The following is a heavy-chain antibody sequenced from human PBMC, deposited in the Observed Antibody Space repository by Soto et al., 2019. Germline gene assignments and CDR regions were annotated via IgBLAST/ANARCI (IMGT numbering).Heavy chain of an antibody. Sequence: QVQLVESGGGVVQPGRSLRLSCAASGFTFSNYGIHWVRQAPGKGLVWVTVISYDGSHKYYAYSVKGRFTISRDNSKNTVYLEMNSLRDEDTAVYYCAKRRGDHSNYSWGIDVWGQGTTVTVSS. V-gene: IGHV3-30*18. CDR3: AKRRGDHSNYSWGIDV. J-gene: IGHJ6*02. CDR2: ISYDGSHK. CDR1: GFTFSNYG. D-gene: IGHD4-4*01.